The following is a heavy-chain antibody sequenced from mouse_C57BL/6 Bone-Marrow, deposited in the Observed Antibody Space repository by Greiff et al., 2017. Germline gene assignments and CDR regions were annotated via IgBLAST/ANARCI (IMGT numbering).Heavy chain of an antibody. CDR2: IYPRSGNT. Sequence: QVQLQQSGAELARPGASVKLSCKASGYTFTSYGISWVKQRPGQGLEWIGEIYPRSGNTYYNEKFKGKATLTADKSSSTAYMELRSLTSEDSAVYFCARAYYYGSPAWFAYWGQGTLVTVSA. V-gene: IGHV1-81*01. CDR1: GYTFTSYG. J-gene: IGHJ3*01. CDR3: ARAYYYGSPAWFAY. D-gene: IGHD1-1*01.